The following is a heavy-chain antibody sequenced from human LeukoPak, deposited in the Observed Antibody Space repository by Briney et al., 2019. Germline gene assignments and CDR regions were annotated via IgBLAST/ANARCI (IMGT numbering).Heavy chain of an antibody. CDR3: TAEYGSGSYGIYYYYYYMDV. V-gene: IGHV3-49*04. CDR1: GITFGDYA. Sequence: GGSLRLSCTASGITFGDYAMSWVRQAPGKGLEWVGFIRSKAHGGTTEYAASVKGRFTISRDDSRRIAYLQMNSLKTEDTAVYYCTAEYGSGSYGIYYYYYYMDVWGKGTTVTISS. CDR2: IRSKAHGGTT. D-gene: IGHD3-10*01. J-gene: IGHJ6*03.